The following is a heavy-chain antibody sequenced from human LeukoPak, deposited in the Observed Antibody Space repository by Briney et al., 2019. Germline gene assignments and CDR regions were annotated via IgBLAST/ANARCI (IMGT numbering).Heavy chain of an antibody. V-gene: IGHV1-18*01. CDR1: GYTFTSYG. D-gene: IGHD1-26*01. J-gene: IGHJ4*02. CDR2: ISTYNGNT. Sequence: ASVKVSCKASGYTFTSYGISWVRQAPGQGLEWMGWISTYNGNTNYAQKLQGRVTMTTDTSTSTAYMELRSLRSDDTAVYYCARAPNIVGAMYYFDYWGQGTLVTVSS. CDR3: ARAPNIVGAMYYFDY.